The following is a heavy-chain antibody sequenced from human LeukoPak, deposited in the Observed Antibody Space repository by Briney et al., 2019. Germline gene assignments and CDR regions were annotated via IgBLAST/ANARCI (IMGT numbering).Heavy chain of an antibody. CDR3: AKGDYYDSSGYYYWSRYFDY. Sequence: GGSLRLSCAASGFTFSSYGMHWVRQAPGKGLEWVAVISYDGSNKYYADSVKGRFTISRDNSKNTLYLQMNSLKAEDTAVYYCAKGDYYDSSGYYYWSRYFDYWGQGTLVTVSS. V-gene: IGHV3-30*18. D-gene: IGHD3-22*01. J-gene: IGHJ4*02. CDR2: ISYDGSNK. CDR1: GFTFSSYG.